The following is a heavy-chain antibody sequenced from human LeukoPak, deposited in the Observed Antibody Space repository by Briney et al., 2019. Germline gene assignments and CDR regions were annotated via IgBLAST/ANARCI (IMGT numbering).Heavy chain of an antibody. CDR1: GGSFRGYY. V-gene: IGHV4-34*01. CDR2: INLSGST. J-gene: IGHJ4*02. D-gene: IGHD6-13*01. Sequence: SETLSLTCAVFGGSFRGYYSSWIRQPPGKGLEWIGEINLSGSTNYNTSLKSRVTISVDTSKNRFPLKLSSVTAADTAVYYCARRGRVAAARFDYWGQGTLVTVSS. CDR3: ARRGRVAAARFDY.